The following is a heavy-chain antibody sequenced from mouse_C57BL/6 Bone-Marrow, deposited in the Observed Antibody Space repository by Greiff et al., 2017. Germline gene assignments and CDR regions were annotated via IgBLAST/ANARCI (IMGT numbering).Heavy chain of an antibody. J-gene: IGHJ2*01. D-gene: IGHD3-3*01. CDR2: INPNNGGT. Sequence: EVQLQQSGPELVKPGASVKISCKASGYTFTDYYMNWVKQSHGKSLEWIGDINPNNGGTSYNQKFKGKATLTVDKSSSTAYMELRSLTSEDSAVYYCAFEGAGKDYWGQGTTLTVSS. CDR1: GYTFTDYY. CDR3: AFEGAGKDY. V-gene: IGHV1-26*01.